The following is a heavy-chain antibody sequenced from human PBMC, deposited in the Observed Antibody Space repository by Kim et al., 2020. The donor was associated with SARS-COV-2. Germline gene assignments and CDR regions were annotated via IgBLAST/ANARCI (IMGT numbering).Heavy chain of an antibody. CDR3: AKDRGSSWGGNGMDV. Sequence: GGSLRLSCAASGFTFSSYGMHWVRQAPGKGLEWVAVISYDGSNKYYADSVKGRFTISRDNSKNTLYLQMNSLRAEDTAVYYCAKDRGSSWGGNGMDVWGQGTTVTVSS. D-gene: IGHD6-13*01. V-gene: IGHV3-30*18. J-gene: IGHJ6*02. CDR2: ISYDGSNK. CDR1: GFTFSSYG.